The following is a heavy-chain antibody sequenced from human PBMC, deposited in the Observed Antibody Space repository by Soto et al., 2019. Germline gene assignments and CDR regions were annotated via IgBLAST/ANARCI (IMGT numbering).Heavy chain of an antibody. Sequence: QVHLVQSGAEVKHPGASVRVSCKASGITYRTYAIHWVRQAPGQGLEWMGWINAGEGYTRYSQDFQGRVTLTTVTSASTTYRDLSNLPFKDTAVYYCARAISGYVTWGQGTQVTVSS. CDR3: ARAISGYVT. J-gene: IGHJ5*02. CDR2: INAGEGYT. CDR1: GITYRTYA. D-gene: IGHD5-12*01. V-gene: IGHV1-3*01.